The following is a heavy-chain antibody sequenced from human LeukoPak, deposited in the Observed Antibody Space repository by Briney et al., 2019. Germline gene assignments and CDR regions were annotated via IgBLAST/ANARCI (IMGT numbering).Heavy chain of an antibody. D-gene: IGHD3-10*01. J-gene: IGHJ4*02. CDR3: ARDEVRGVIVGYFDY. CDR1: GFTFSSYA. Sequence: GGSLRLSCAASGFTFSSYAMHWVRQAPGKGLEWVAVISYDGSNKYYADSVKGRFTISRDNSKNTLYLQMNSLRAEDTAVYYCARDEVRGVIVGYFDYWGQGTLATVSS. V-gene: IGHV3-30-3*01. CDR2: ISYDGSNK.